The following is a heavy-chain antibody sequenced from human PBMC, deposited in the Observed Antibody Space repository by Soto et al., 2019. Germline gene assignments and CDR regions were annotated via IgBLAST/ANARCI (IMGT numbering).Heavy chain of an antibody. D-gene: IGHD2-15*01. V-gene: IGHV3-23*01. CDR3: ARALYCSGGSCYSENWFDP. J-gene: IGHJ5*02. CDR2: ISGSGGST. Sequence: GSLRLSCAASVFTFSSYAMSWVRQAPGKGLEWVSAISGSGGSTYYADSVKGRFTISRDNSKNTLYLQMNSLRAEDTAVYYCARALYCSGGSCYSENWFDPWGQGTLVTVSS. CDR1: VFTFSSYA.